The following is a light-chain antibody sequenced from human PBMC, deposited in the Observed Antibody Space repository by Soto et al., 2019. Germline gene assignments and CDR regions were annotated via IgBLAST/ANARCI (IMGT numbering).Light chain of an antibody. CDR2: GAS. J-gene: IGKJ5*01. CDR1: QSVSSN. V-gene: IGKV3-15*01. CDR3: QQYNNWPPIT. Sequence: EIVMTQSPATLSVSPGERATLSCRASQSVSSNLAWYQQKPGQAPRLLIYGASTRATGIPARFSGSGPGTEFTLTISSLQSEDFAVYYSQQYNNWPPITFGQGTRLEIK.